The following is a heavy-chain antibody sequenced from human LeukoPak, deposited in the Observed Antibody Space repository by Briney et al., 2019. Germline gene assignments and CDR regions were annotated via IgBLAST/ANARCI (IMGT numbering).Heavy chain of an antibody. J-gene: IGHJ4*02. V-gene: IGHV4-34*01. CDR2: IYNSGST. CDR3: VRAYDY. CDR1: GGSFSGSN. Sequence: SETLSLTCAVYGGSFSGSNWSWIRQPPGKGLEWIGEIYNSGSTIYNPSLKSRVTISVDTSKNQFSLNLISMTAADTAVYYCVRAYDYWGQGTLVTVSS.